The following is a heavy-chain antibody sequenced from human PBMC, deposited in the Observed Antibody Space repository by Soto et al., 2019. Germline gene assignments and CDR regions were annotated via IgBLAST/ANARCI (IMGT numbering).Heavy chain of an antibody. CDR1: GLTFSDCY. D-gene: IGHD3-10*01. J-gene: IGHJ6*02. CDR3: ARVRFGEWGYAMDV. CDR2: ISSSGSSI. V-gene: IGHV3-11*01. Sequence: QVQLVESGGGLVKPGGSLRLSCAASGLTFSDCYMNWIRQAPGKGLEWVSYISSSGSSINYAGSVKGRFTISRDNTKNSLYLQMNSLRVEDTAMHYCARVRFGEWGYAMDVWGQGTTVTVSS.